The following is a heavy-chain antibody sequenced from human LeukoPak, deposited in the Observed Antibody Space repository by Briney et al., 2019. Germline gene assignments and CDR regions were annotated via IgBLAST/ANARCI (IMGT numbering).Heavy chain of an antibody. J-gene: IGHJ4*02. Sequence: PSETLSLTCTVSGYSISSGYYWGWIRQPPGKGLEWIGSIYHSGSTYYNPSLKSRVTISVDTSKNQFSLKLSSVTAADTAVYYCARDWVAISSSWYFDYWGPGTLVTVSS. D-gene: IGHD6-13*01. CDR1: GYSISSGYY. CDR2: IYHSGST. V-gene: IGHV4-38-2*02. CDR3: ARDWVAISSSWYFDY.